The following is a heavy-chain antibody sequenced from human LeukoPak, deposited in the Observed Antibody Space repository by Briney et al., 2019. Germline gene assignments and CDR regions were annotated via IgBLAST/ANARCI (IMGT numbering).Heavy chain of an antibody. Sequence: SLRLSCAASGFTFDDYAMHWVRPAPGKGLEWVSGISWNSGSLAYADSVKGRFTISRDNAKNSLYLQMNSLRAEDTALYYCAKDYGYLYYYNMDVWGQGTTVTVSS. V-gene: IGHV3-9*01. J-gene: IGHJ6*02. CDR1: GFTFDDYA. CDR2: ISWNSGSL. D-gene: IGHD6-25*01. CDR3: AKDYGYLYYYNMDV.